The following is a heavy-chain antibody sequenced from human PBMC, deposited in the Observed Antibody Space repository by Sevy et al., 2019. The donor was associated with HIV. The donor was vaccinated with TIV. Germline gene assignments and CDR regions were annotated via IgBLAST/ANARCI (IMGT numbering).Heavy chain of an antibody. D-gene: IGHD6-13*01. CDR3: TTDSSSWYLAFEY. CDR2: IKSKTDGGTT. CDR1: GFTFSNAW. V-gene: IGHV3-15*01. Sequence: GGSLRLSCAASGFTFSNAWMSWVRQAPGKGLEWVGRIKSKTDGGTTDYAAPVKGRFTISRDDSKNTLYLQMNSLKTEDKAVYYCTTDSSSWYLAFEYWGQGTLVTVSS. J-gene: IGHJ4*02.